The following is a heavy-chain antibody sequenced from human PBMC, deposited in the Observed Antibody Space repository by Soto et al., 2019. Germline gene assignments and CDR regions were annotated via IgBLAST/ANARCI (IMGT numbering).Heavy chain of an antibody. CDR1: GGSLTGQH. CDR3: ASYIEGNGVRGS. Sequence: QVQLQESGPGLVKPSESLSLTCAVSGGSLTGQHWGWIRQPPGKGLAWIGQIVTSWISGYNPSLRSRVSISIDTSKNHIALRLSSVTAADTAVYYCASYIEGNGVRGSWGQGHLVTVFS. J-gene: IGHJ4*02. D-gene: IGHD2-8*01. V-gene: IGHV4-4*09. CDR2: IVTSWIS.